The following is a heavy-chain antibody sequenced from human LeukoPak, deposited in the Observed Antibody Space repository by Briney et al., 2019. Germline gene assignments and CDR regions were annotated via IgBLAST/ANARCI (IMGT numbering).Heavy chain of an antibody. CDR2: IYYSGST. Sequence: SETLSLTCTVSGGSISSYYWSWIRQPPGKGLEWLGYIYYSGSTNYNPSLKSRVTISVDTSKNQFSLKLSSVTAADTAVYYCARVWYSSGWYEYYFDYWGQGTLVTVSS. D-gene: IGHD6-19*01. CDR1: GGSISSYY. CDR3: ARVWYSSGWYEYYFDY. J-gene: IGHJ4*02. V-gene: IGHV4-59*01.